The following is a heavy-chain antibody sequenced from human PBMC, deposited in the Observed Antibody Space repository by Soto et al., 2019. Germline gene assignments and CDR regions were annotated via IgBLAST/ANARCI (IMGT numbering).Heavy chain of an antibody. Sequence: QVQLQESGPGLVKPSQTLSLTCTVSGGSISSGGYYWSWIRQHPGKGLEWIGYIYYSGSTYYNPSLKSRVTISVDTSKNQFSLKLSSVTAADTAVYYCARSMTTVTTSHSTGFDYWGQGTLVPVSS. J-gene: IGHJ4*02. D-gene: IGHD4-17*01. V-gene: IGHV4-31*03. CDR1: GGSISSGGYY. CDR3: ARSMTTVTTSHSTGFDY. CDR2: IYYSGST.